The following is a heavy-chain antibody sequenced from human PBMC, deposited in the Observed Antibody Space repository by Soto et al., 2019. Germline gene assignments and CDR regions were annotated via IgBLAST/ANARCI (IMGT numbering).Heavy chain of an antibody. CDR3: GWCSSTGCHYRSAY. CDR1: GFTFSSYA. Sequence: PGGSLRLSCAASGFTFSSYAMNWVRQAPGKGLEWVALISYDGNNKCYADSVKGRFTISRDSSKNTLYLQMNSLRDADTAFYYCGWCSSTGCHYRSAYSGQGSFVAVSS. V-gene: IGHV3-30*04. D-gene: IGHD2-2*01. CDR2: ISYDGNNK. J-gene: IGHJ1*01.